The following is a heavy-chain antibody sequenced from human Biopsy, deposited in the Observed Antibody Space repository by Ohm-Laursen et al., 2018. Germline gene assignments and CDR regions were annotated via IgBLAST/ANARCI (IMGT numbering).Heavy chain of an antibody. CDR1: GFSFSDYH. D-gene: IGHD2-15*01. CDR3: AKARVAIRYFDI. V-gene: IGHV3-11*01. J-gene: IGHJ2*01. Sequence: SLRLSCTASGFSFSDYHMRWIRQAPGRGLEWVSYISGGGTIYYGDSMKGRVTISRDNAKNSLYLQMHSLRAGDTALYYCAKARVAIRYFDIWGRGTLVTVSS. CDR2: ISGGGTI.